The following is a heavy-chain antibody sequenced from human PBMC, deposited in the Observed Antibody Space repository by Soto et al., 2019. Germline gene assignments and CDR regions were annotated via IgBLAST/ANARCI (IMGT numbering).Heavy chain of an antibody. CDR2: ISTNANTR. CDR3: ARMVRSGFDI. V-gene: IGHV3-48*02. CDR1: QFTYRTDN. D-gene: IGHD3-3*01. J-gene: IGHJ3*02. Sequence: GGDLLLSCLGSQFTYRTDNTNWIRQASGKGMECVAHISTNANTRYYADTVTSRLTISRDYAKTSLYIQMDSLRNEDTEVYFCARMVRSGFDIWGQGTMVTVSS.